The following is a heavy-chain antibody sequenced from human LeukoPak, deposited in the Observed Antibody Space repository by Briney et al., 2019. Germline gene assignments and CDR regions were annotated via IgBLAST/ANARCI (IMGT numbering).Heavy chain of an antibody. V-gene: IGHV1-3*01. Sequence: GASVKVSCKASGYTFTSYAMHWVRQAPGQRLEWMGWINAGNGNTKYSQKFQGRVTITRDTSASTAYMELSSLRSEDTAVYYCAREKSSGWYGGDFDYWGQGTLVTVSS. D-gene: IGHD6-19*01. CDR2: INAGNGNT. CDR3: AREKSSGWYGGDFDY. J-gene: IGHJ4*02. CDR1: GYTFTSYA.